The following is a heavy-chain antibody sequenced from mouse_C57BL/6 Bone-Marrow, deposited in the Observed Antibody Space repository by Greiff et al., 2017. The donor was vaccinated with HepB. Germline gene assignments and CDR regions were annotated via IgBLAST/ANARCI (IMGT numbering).Heavy chain of an antibody. J-gene: IGHJ3*01. CDR2: ISAGGSYT. CDR3: ARDGRWLLRFAY. D-gene: IGHD2-3*01. V-gene: IGHV5-4*01. Sequence: EVQLVESGGGLVKPGGSLKLSCAASGFTFSSYAMSWVRQTPEKRLEWVATISAGGSYTYYPDNVKGRFTISRDNAKNNLYLQMSHLKSEDTAMYYCARDGRWLLRFAYWGQGTLVTVSA. CDR1: GFTFSSYA.